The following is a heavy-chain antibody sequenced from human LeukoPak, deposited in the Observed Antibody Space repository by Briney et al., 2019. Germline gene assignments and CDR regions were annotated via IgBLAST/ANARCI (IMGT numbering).Heavy chain of an antibody. J-gene: IGHJ6*02. V-gene: IGHV3-23*01. Sequence: GGSLRLSCAASGFTFNNYAMSWVRQAPGKGLEWVSGITGGGTTTSYADSVKGRFTISRDNSKNTLYLQMNSLRAEDTAVYYCARDFSDYGMDVWGQGTTVTVSS. CDR2: ITGGGTTT. CDR1: GFTFNNYA. CDR3: ARDFSDYGMDV.